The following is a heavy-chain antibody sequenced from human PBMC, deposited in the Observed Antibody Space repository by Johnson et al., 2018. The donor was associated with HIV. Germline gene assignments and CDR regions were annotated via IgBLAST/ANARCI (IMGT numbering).Heavy chain of an antibody. J-gene: IGHJ3*02. CDR3: TSEWEIVATISPDAFDI. D-gene: IGHD5-12*01. CDR2: LRTKAHGYET. CDR1: GFTFSGSA. Sequence: VQLVESGGGLVQPGGSLKLSCAASGFTFSGSAMHWVRQASGKGLEWVGRLRTKAHGYETASAAPVQVRLTISTDDSKNTSYLQMNSLKTEDTAVYFCTSEWEIVATISPDAFDIWGQGTMVTVSS. V-gene: IGHV3-73*01.